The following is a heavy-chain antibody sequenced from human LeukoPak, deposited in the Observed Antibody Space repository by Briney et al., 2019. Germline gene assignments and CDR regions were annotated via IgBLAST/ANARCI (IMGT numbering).Heavy chain of an antibody. CDR1: GGSFSGYY. CDR2: VNHSGST. D-gene: IGHD3-22*01. CDR3: ARGDISDYYDSSGYFFDY. J-gene: IGHJ4*02. Sequence: SETLSLTCAVYGGSFSGYYWSWIRQPPGKGLEWIGEVNHSGSTNYNPSLKSRVTISVDTSKNQFSLKLSSVTAADTAVYYCARGDISDYYDSSGYFFDYWGQGTLVTVSS. V-gene: IGHV4-34*01.